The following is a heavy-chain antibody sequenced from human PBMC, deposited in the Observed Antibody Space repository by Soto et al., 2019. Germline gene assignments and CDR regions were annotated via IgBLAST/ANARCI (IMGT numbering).Heavy chain of an antibody. V-gene: IGHV4-34*01. CDR1: GGSFSTDY. D-gene: IGHD6-6*01. J-gene: IGHJ4*02. Sequence: QVQLQQWGAGLLKASETLSLTCAVYGGSFSTDYWSWIRQPPGKGLEWIGEINPSGGTNYNPSLKSRVTISVATSKNQFSLKLSSVTAADTAVYYCARVLAARASRDFDYWGQGTLVTVSS. CDR3: ARVLAARASRDFDY. CDR2: INPSGGT.